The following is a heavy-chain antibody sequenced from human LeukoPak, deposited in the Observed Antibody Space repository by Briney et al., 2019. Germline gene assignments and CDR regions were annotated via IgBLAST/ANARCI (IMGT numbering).Heavy chain of an antibody. CDR3: VKGYNYGYSWDY. CDR1: GFTFSIHW. D-gene: IGHD5-18*01. CDR2: INSDGSST. Sequence: GGSLRLSCAASGFTFSIHWMHWVRKAPGKGPVWVAHINSDGSSTTYADSVKGRFIISRDNAGNTLYLQMNSLRAEDTAVYYCVKGYNYGYSWDYWGQGTLVTVSS. V-gene: IGHV3-74*03. J-gene: IGHJ4*02.